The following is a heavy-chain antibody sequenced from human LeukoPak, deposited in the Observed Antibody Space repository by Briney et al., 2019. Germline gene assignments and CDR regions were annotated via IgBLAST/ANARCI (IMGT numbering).Heavy chain of an antibody. J-gene: IGHJ4*02. V-gene: IGHV3-21*01. CDR2: ISSSSTYI. D-gene: IGHD1-14*01. CDR1: GFSFSTYY. CDR3: VRENHGSFDY. Sequence: PGGFLRLSCAASGFSFSTYYVNRVRQAPGKGLEWVSCISSSSTYIFYADSVRGRFAISRDNAKNSLYLQMNSLRADDTAVYYCVRENHGSFDYWGQGSLVTVSS.